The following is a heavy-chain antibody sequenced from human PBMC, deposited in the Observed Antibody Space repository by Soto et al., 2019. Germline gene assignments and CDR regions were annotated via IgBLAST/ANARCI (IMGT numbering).Heavy chain of an antibody. J-gene: IGHJ4*02. D-gene: IGHD6-13*01. CDR3: ARGIIAGPGRDYCDY. CDR2: IRYDGTNK. CDR1: GFTFSSYG. V-gene: IGHV3-33*01. Sequence: QVPLVESGGGVVQPGRSLRLSCAASGFTFSSYGMHWVRQAPGKGLEWVAVIRYDGTNKYYAESVKGRFTISRDNSKNTLYLQMSSLRLDDTAVYYCARGIIAGPGRDYCDYWGQGTLVTVSS.